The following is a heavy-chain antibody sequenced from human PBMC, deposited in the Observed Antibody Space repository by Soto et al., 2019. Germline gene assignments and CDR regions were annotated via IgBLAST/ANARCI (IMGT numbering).Heavy chain of an antibody. CDR2: ISAYNGNT. V-gene: IGHV1-18*01. Sequence: ASVKVSCKASGYTFTSYGISWVRQAPGQGLEWMGWISAYNGNTNYAQKLQGRVTMTTDTSTSPAYMELRSLRSDDPAVYFGARHYDDRSGYYSGFDYWGQGTLVTVSS. J-gene: IGHJ4*02. CDR3: ARHYDDRSGYYSGFDY. D-gene: IGHD3-22*01. CDR1: GYTFTSYG.